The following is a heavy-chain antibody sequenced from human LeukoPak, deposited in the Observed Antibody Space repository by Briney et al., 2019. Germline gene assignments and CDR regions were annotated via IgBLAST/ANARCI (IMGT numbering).Heavy chain of an antibody. CDR3: ARDLAHHSGWYSFDY. Sequence: ASVKVSCKASGYTFTSYDINWVRQAPGQGLEWMGWINTNTGNPTYAQGFTGRFVFSLDTSVSTAYLQISSLKAEDTAVYYCARDLAHHSGWYSFDYWGQGTLVTVSS. CDR1: GYTFTSYD. V-gene: IGHV7-4-1*02. D-gene: IGHD6-19*01. J-gene: IGHJ4*02. CDR2: INTNTGNP.